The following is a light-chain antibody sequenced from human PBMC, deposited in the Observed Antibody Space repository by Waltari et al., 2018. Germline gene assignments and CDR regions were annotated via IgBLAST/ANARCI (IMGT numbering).Light chain of an antibody. CDR1: RPTIGNND. V-gene: IGLV1-51*01. Sequence: QSVLTQPPSVSAAPGQKVTTSCSGSRPTIGNNDVSSYQQLPGAAPKLLIYDSHKRPSGIPDRFAGSKSGTSATLGITGLQTGDEADYYCGTWDSSLSAWVFGGGTKLTVL. CDR3: GTWDSSLSAWV. J-gene: IGLJ3*02. CDR2: DSH.